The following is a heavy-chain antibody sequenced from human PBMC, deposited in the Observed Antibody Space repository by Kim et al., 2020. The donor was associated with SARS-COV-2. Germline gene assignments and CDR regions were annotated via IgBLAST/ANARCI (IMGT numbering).Heavy chain of an antibody. CDR2: IIPIFGTA. CDR1: GGTFSSYA. J-gene: IGHJ6*02. D-gene: IGHD5-18*01. CDR3: ARLTVDTAMVPSTLPPSDYYYYGMDV. Sequence: SVKVSCKASGGTFSSYAISWVRQAPGQGLEWMGGIIPIFGTANYAQKFQGRVTITADESTSTAYMELSSLRSEDTAVYYCARLTVDTAMVPSTLPPSDYYYYGMDVWGQGTTVTVAS. V-gene: IGHV1-69*13.